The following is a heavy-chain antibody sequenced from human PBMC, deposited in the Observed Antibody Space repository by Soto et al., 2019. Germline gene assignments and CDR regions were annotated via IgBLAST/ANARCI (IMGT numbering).Heavy chain of an antibody. CDR1: GGSISSGGYY. CDR2: IYYSGST. D-gene: IGHD2-15*01. Sequence: TLSLTCTVSGGSISSGGYYWSWIRQHPGKGLEWIGYIYYSGSTYYKPSLKSRVTISVDTSKNQFSLKLNSVTAADTAVYYCARVSIVVLVAASWLDPCGQGTLVTVS. J-gene: IGHJ5*02. CDR3: ARVSIVVLVAASWLDP. V-gene: IGHV4-31*03.